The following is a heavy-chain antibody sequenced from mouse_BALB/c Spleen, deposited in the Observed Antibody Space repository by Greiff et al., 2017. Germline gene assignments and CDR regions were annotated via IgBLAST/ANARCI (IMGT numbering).Heavy chain of an antibody. V-gene: IGHV5-17*02. J-gene: IGHJ4*01. CDR2: ISSGSSTI. Sequence: EVQRVESGGGLVQPGGSRKLSCAASGFTFSSFGMHWVRQAPEKGLEWVAYISSGSSTIYYADTVKGRFTISRDNPKNTLFLQMTSLRSEDTAMYYCARWGGKGDYAMDYWGQGTSVTVSS. CDR1: GFTFSSFG. CDR3: ARWGGKGDYAMDY. D-gene: IGHD1-1*02.